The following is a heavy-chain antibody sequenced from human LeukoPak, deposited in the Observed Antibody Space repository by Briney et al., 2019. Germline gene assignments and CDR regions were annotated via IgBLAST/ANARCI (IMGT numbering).Heavy chain of an antibody. CDR3: ARDISGMDV. CDR2: ISSSGSTI. Sequence: PGGSLRLSCAASGFTFSSYEMNWVRQAPGKGLEWVSYISSSGSTIYYAGSVKGRFTVSRDNAKNSLYLQMNSLRAEDTAVYYCARDISGMDVWGQGTTVTVSS. J-gene: IGHJ6*02. V-gene: IGHV3-48*03. D-gene: IGHD3-9*01. CDR1: GFTFSSYE.